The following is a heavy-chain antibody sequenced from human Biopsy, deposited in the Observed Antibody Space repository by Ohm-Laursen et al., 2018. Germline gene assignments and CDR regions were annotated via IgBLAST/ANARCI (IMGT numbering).Heavy chain of an antibody. D-gene: IGHD3-22*01. V-gene: IGHV4-59*12. CDR3: ARGDYFDSNGYFWFDP. CDR1: GGPISSYY. CDR2: IYYTGST. Sequence: GTLSLTCTVSGGPISSYYWSWIRQPPGKGLEWIGYIYYTGSTNYNPSLKSRVTISVDTSMNHLSLKLNSVTAADTAVYYCARGDYFDSNGYFWFDPWGQGTLVTVSS. J-gene: IGHJ5*02.